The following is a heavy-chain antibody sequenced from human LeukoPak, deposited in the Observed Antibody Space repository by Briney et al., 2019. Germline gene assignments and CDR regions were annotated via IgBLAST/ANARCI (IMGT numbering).Heavy chain of an antibody. D-gene: IGHD6-19*01. CDR3: ARGDRAVAGAWGWFDP. V-gene: IGHV4-30-2*01. CDR1: GGSISSGGYS. J-gene: IGHJ5*02. CDR2: IYHSGST. Sequence: PSETLSLTCAVSGGSISSGGYSWSWIRQPPGKGLEWIGYIYHSGSTYYNPSLKSRVTISVDTPKNQFSLKLSSVTAADTAIYFCARGDRAVAGAWGWFDPWGQGTLVTVSS.